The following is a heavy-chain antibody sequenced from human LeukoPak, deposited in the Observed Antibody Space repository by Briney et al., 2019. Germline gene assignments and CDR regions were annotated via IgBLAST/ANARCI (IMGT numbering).Heavy chain of an antibody. D-gene: IGHD3-3*01. J-gene: IGHJ5*02. CDR1: GGSFSGYY. Sequence: WETLSLTCAVYGGSFSGYYRSWIRQPPGKRLEWIGEINHSGSTNYNPSLKSRVTISVDTSKNQFSLKLSSVTAADTAVYYCARLFGNYDFWSGYSRSLNWFDPWGQGTLVTVSS. CDR2: INHSGST. V-gene: IGHV4-34*01. CDR3: ARLFGNYDFWSGYSRSLNWFDP.